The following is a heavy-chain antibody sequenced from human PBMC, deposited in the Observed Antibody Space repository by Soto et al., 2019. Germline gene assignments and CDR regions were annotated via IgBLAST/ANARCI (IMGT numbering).Heavy chain of an antibody. CDR3: AKAMGPDWLARLDC. CDR2: ISWNSGAI. D-gene: IGHD3-9*01. V-gene: IGHV3-9*01. CDR1: GFTFDDYA. J-gene: IGHJ4*02. Sequence: EVQLVESGGGWVQPGRSLRLSCAVSGFTFDDYAMHWVRQAPGEGPEWVSGISWNSGAIGYADSVKGRFTVLRDNAKSTLYLQMNSLRTEDTALYYCAKAMGPDWLARLDCWGQGTLVTVSS.